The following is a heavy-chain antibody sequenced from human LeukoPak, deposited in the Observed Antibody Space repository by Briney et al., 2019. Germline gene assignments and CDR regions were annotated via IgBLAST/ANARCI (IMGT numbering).Heavy chain of an antibody. Sequence: GGSLRLSCAASGFTFSSYAMSWVRQAPGKGLEWVSAISGSGGSTYYADSVKGRFTISRDNSKNTLYLQMNSLRAEDTAVHYCARRRAYSSSWYYFDYWGQGTLVTVSS. V-gene: IGHV3-23*01. CDR1: GFTFSSYA. D-gene: IGHD6-13*01. CDR3: ARRRAYSSSWYYFDY. CDR2: ISGSGGST. J-gene: IGHJ4*02.